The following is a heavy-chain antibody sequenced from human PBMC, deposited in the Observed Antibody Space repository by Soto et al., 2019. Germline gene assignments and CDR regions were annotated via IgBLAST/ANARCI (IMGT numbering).Heavy chain of an antibody. V-gene: IGHV3-7*01. CDR3: VRVAAAVGLYNYFAP. CDR2: IKQDGSEK. J-gene: IGHJ5*02. D-gene: IGHD6-13*01. CDR1: GFTFSRYW. Sequence: GGSLRLSCAASGFTFSRYWMSWVRQAPGKGLEWVANIKQDGSEKYSVDSVKGRFTISRDNANNSLYLQMNSLRAEDTAVYYCVRVAAAVGLYNYFAPWGQGTLVTVSS.